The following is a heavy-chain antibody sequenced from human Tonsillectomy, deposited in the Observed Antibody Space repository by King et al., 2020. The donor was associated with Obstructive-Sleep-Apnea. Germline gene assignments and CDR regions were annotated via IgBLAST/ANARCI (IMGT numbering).Heavy chain of an antibody. CDR2: ISYDGNNK. V-gene: IGHV3-30*18. Sequence: VQLVESGGGVVQPGKSLRLSCAASGFTFNNYGMHWVRQVPGKGLEWVAVISYDGNNKFYADSVKGRFTISRDNSQNTLYLQMNSLRAEDTAIYYCAKYQDGFYGSGAHIWGQGTMVTVSS. CDR3: AKYQDGFYGSGAHI. D-gene: IGHD3-10*01. J-gene: IGHJ3*02. CDR1: GFTFNNYG.